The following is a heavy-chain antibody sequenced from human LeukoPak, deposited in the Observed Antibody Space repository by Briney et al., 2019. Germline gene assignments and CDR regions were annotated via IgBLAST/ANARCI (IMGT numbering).Heavy chain of an antibody. CDR2: ISYDGSNK. V-gene: IGHV3-30*18. CDR1: GFTFSSYG. J-gene: IGHJ3*02. Sequence: GGSLRLSCAASGFTFSSYGMHWVRQAPGKGLEWVAVISYDGSNKYYADSVKGRFTISRDNSKNTLYLQMNSLRAEDTAVYYCAKDENRWESPDAFDIWGQGTMVTVSS. D-gene: IGHD1-26*01. CDR3: AKDENRWESPDAFDI.